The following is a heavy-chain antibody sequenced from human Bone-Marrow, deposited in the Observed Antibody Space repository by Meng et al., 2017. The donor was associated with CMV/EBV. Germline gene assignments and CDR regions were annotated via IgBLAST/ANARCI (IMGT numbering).Heavy chain of an antibody. J-gene: IGHJ6*02. V-gene: IGHV4-34*01. CDR1: GGSVSGYY. CDR3: ARYCSSNSCYFSASNYYGMDV. CDR2: INHSGST. D-gene: IGHD2-2*01. Sequence: GSLRLSCAVYGGSVSGYYWSWIRQPPGKGLEWIGEINHSGSTNYHPSLKSRVNISIDTSKNQFSLKLSSVTAADTAVYYSARYCSSNSCYFSASNYYGMDVWGQGTTVTVSS.